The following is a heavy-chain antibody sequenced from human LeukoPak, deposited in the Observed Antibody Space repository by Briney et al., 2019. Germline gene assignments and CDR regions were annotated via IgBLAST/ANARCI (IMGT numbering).Heavy chain of an antibody. J-gene: IGHJ6*03. CDR1: GGAFSSYA. V-gene: IGHV1-69*05. Sequence: GSSVKVSCKASGGAFSSYAISWVRQAPGQGLEWMGGIIPIFGTANYAQKFQGRVTITTDESTSTAYMELSSLRSEDTAVYYCARSQYYDFWSGYSLYYYYYYMDVWGKGTTVTVSS. D-gene: IGHD3-3*01. CDR3: ARSQYYDFWSGYSLYYYYYYMDV. CDR2: IIPIFGTA.